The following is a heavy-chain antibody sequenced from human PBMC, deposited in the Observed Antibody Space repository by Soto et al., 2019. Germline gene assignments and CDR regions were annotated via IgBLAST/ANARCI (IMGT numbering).Heavy chain of an antibody. Sequence: QVQLVESGGGVVQPGRSLRLSCAASGFTFSSYGMHWVRQAPGKGLEWVAVISYDGSNKYYADSVKGRFTISRDNSKNTLYLQMNSLRAEDTAVYYCAKELAAAGNNGYWGQGTLVTVSS. V-gene: IGHV3-30*18. D-gene: IGHD6-13*01. J-gene: IGHJ4*02. CDR1: GFTFSSYG. CDR3: AKELAAAGNNGY. CDR2: ISYDGSNK.